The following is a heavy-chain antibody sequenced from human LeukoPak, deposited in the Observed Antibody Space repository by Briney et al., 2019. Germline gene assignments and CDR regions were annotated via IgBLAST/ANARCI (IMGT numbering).Heavy chain of an antibody. CDR2: INQDGSAK. CDR3: ARDRGGGSYPLNDAFDI. CDR1: GFTFNRHW. D-gene: IGHD1-26*01. J-gene: IGHJ3*02. Sequence: GGSLRLSCAASGFTFNRHWMSWVRQAPGKGLDWVASINQDGSAKNYVDSVRGRFIISRDNAKNSLSLQMNSLRAEDTAVYYCARDRGGGSYPLNDAFDIWGQGTMVTVSS. V-gene: IGHV3-7*01.